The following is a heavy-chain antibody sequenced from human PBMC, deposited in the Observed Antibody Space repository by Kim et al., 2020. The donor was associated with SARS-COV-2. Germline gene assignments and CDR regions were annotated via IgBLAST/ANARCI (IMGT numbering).Heavy chain of an antibody. CDR3: ARADIVLMVYAMNGLQLDF. J-gene: IGHJ4*02. D-gene: IGHD2-8*01. V-gene: IGHV3-7*03. Sequence: GGSLRLSCAASGFTFSSYWMSWVRQAPGKGLEWVANIKQDGSEKYYVDSVKGRFTISRDNAKNSLYLQMNSLRAEDTAVYYCARADIVLMVYAMNGLQLDFWGQGTLVTVSS. CDR2: IKQDGSEK. CDR1: GFTFSSYW.